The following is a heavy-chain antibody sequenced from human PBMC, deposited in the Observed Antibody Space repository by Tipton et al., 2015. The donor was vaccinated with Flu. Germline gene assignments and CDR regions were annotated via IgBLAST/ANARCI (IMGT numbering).Heavy chain of an antibody. Sequence: TLSLTCAVYGGSFSGYYWSWIRQPPGKGLEWIGEINHSGSTNYNPSLKSRVTISVDTSKNQFSLKLSSVTAADTAVYYCARTGAARFTYYYYGMDVWGQGPTVPVSS. CDR3: ARTGAARFTYYYYGMDV. D-gene: IGHD6-6*01. CDR1: GGSFSGYY. V-gene: IGHV4-34*01. J-gene: IGHJ6*02. CDR2: INHSGST.